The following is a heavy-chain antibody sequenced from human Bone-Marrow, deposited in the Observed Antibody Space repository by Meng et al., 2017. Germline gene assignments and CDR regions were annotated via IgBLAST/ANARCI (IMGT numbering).Heavy chain of an antibody. CDR3: ARDLVGCSGGSCYNYYGMDV. D-gene: IGHD2-15*01. CDR1: GFTFSSYS. Sequence: GESLKISCAASGFTFSSYSMNWVRQAPGKGLEWVSSISSSSSYIYYADSVKGRFTISRDNAKNSLYLQMNSLRAEDTAVYYCARDLVGCSGGSCYNYYGMDVWSQGTTVTVSS. J-gene: IGHJ6*02. V-gene: IGHV3-21*01. CDR2: ISSSSSYI.